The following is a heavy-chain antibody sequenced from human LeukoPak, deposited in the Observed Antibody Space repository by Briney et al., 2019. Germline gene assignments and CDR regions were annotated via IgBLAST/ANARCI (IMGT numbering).Heavy chain of an antibody. D-gene: IGHD2-21*02. CDR2: IYTSGST. V-gene: IGHV4-61*02. Sequence: SETLSLTCTVSGGSISSGSYYWSWIRQPAGKGLEWIGRIYTSGSTNYNPSLKSRVTISVDTSKNQFSLKLSSVTAADTAVYYCARDGDSVTDYWGQGTLLTVSS. CDR1: GGSISSGSYY. J-gene: IGHJ4*02. CDR3: ARDGDSVTDY.